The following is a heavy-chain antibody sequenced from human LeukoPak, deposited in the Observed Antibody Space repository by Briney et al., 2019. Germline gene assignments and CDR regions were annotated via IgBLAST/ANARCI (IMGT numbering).Heavy chain of an antibody. J-gene: IGHJ4*02. Sequence: SETLSLTCTVSGGSISSGDYYWSWIRQPPGKGLEWIGYIYYSGSTYYNPSLKSRVTISVDTSKNQFSLKLSSVTAADTAVYYCATYDYGDYGYFDYWGQGTLVTVSS. V-gene: IGHV4-30-4*01. D-gene: IGHD4-17*01. CDR3: ATYDYGDYGYFDY. CDR2: IYYSGST. CDR1: GGSISSGDYY.